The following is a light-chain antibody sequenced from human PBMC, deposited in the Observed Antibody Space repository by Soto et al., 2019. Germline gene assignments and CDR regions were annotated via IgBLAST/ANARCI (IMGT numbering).Light chain of an antibody. CDR1: QNISSY. CDR2: DVY. Sequence: LVLTQSPATLSVSPGNSATLSCRASQNISSYLIWYQQKPGQAPRLLIYDVYNRATGIPARFSGSGSGTEFTLPISSLQSEDFAVYYCQQHNNWPPITFGQGTRLEIK. V-gene: IGKV3-11*01. J-gene: IGKJ5*01. CDR3: QQHNNWPPIT.